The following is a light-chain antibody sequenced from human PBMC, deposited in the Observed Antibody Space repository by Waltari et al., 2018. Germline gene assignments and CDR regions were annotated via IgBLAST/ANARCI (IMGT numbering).Light chain of an antibody. CDR3: QQYNSYSGFT. V-gene: IGKV1-5*03. J-gene: IGKJ3*01. Sequence: DIQMTQSPSTLSVSVGDRVTITCRASQSISSWLAWYQQKPGKAPKLLIYKASSLESGVPSRFSGSGSGTEFTLTISCLQPDDFATYYCQQYNSYSGFTFGPGTKVDIK. CDR1: QSISSW. CDR2: KAS.